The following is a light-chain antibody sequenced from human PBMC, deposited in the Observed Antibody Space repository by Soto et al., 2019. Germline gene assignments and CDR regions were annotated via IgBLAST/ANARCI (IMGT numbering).Light chain of an antibody. Sequence: QAVVTQEPSLTVSPGGTVTLTCASSTGPVTSGYYPNWFQQKPGQSPTSLIYSTSNKHPWTPARCSGSLLGGKAALTLSGVKPEDEAEYSGLPNYGGPPVFGGGTKLTVL. J-gene: IGLJ3*02. V-gene: IGLV7-43*01. CDR2: STS. CDR3: LPNYGGPPV. CDR1: TGPVTSGYY.